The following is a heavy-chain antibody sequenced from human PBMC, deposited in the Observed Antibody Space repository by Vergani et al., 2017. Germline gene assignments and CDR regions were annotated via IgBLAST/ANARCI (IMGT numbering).Heavy chain of an antibody. CDR1: GFTFSSYA. V-gene: IGHV3-23*01. J-gene: IGHJ5*02. Sequence: EVQLLESGGGLVQPGGSLRLSCAASGFTFSSYAMSWVRQAPGKGLEWVSAISGSGGSTYYADSVKGRFTISRDNSKNTLYLQMNSLRAEDTAVYYCAKGEYFIAAKETGLGRPYNWFDPWGQGTLVTVSS. CDR3: AKGEYFIAAKETGLGRPYNWFDP. CDR2: ISGSGGST. D-gene: IGHD6-13*01.